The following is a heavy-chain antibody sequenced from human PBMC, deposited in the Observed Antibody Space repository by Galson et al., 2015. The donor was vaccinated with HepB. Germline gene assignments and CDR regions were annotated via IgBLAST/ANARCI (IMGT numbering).Heavy chain of an antibody. V-gene: IGHV3-15*01. D-gene: IGHD3-10*01. CDR2: IKSKTDGGTT. Sequence: SLRLSCAASGFTFSNAWMSWVRQAPGKGLEWVGRIKSKTDGGTTDYAAPVKGRFTISRDDSKNTLYLQMNSLKTEDTAVYYCTVCYYRSNTMTYAFDIWGQGTMVTVSS. CDR1: GFTFSNAW. J-gene: IGHJ3*02. CDR3: TVCYYRSNTMTYAFDI.